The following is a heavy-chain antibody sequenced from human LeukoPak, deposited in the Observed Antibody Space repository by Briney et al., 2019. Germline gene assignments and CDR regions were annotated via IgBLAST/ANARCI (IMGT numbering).Heavy chain of an antibody. D-gene: IGHD3-10*01. CDR1: GGTFSSYA. V-gene: IGHV1-69*13. CDR3: ARGAVLLWFGDLLEFDY. CDR2: IIPIFGTA. J-gene: IGHJ4*02. Sequence: VASVKVSCKASGGTFSSYAISWVRQAPGQGLEWMGGIIPIFGTANYAQKFQGRVTITADESTTTAYMELSRLRSDDTAVYYCARGAVLLWFGDLLEFDYWGQGTLVTVSS.